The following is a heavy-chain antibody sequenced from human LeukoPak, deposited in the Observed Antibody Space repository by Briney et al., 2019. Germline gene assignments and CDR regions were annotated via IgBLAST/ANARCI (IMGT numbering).Heavy chain of an antibody. CDR1: GFTFSTYS. CDR2: ISSGSSFI. D-gene: IGHD3-22*01. V-gene: IGHV3-21*01. J-gene: IGHJ4*02. CDR3: ARESSGYFY. Sequence: GGSLRLSCAASGFTFSTYSMNWVRQAPGKGLEGVSSISSGSSFIYYADSVTGRFTISRDNAKNSLFLQMNSLRAEDTAVYYCARESSGYFYWGQGTLVTVSS.